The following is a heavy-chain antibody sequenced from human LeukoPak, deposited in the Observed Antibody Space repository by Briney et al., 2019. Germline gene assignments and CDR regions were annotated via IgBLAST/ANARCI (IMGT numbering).Heavy chain of an antibody. J-gene: IGHJ4*02. CDR2: IKQDGSEK. CDR3: ARVKGYSYGLE. V-gene: IGHV3-7*01. Sequence: GGSLRLSCAASGFTFSSYWMSWVRQAPGKGLEWVVNIKQDGSEKYYVDSVKGRFTISRDNAKNSLYVQMNSLRAEDTAVYYCARVKGYSYGLEWGQGTLVTVSS. CDR1: GFTFSSYW. D-gene: IGHD5-18*01.